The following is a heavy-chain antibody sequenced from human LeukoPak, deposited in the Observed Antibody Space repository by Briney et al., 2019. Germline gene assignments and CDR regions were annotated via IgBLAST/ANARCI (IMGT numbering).Heavy chain of an antibody. D-gene: IGHD3-16*01. CDR1: GFTFSSYA. Sequence: GGSLRLSCAASGFTFSSYAMSWVRQAPGKGLEWVSYIGSSSSTIYYADSVKGRFTISRDNAKNSLYLQMNSLRAEDTAVYYCARDRPLMITFGGVITDAFDIWGQGTMVTVSS. V-gene: IGHV3-48*01. J-gene: IGHJ3*02. CDR2: IGSSSSTI. CDR3: ARDRPLMITFGGVITDAFDI.